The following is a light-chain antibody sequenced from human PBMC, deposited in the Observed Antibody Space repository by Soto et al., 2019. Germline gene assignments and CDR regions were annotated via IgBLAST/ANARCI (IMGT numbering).Light chain of an antibody. V-gene: IGLV1-36*01. Sequence: QSVLTQPPSVSGAPRQRVTISCSGSRSNIGNNAVNWYQQFPGRAPKLLIYYDDLLPSGVSDRFSGSKSGTSASLAISGLQSEDEGDYYCATWDDSLNGQLFGGGTKVTVL. CDR3: ATWDDSLNGQL. CDR1: RSNIGNNA. J-gene: IGLJ2*01. CDR2: YDD.